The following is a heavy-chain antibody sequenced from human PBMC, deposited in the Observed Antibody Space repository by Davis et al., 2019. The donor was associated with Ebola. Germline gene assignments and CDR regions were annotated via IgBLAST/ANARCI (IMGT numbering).Heavy chain of an antibody. CDR1: GGSISSYY. CDR3: ARRLRLGFSFHYGMDV. J-gene: IGHJ6*02. CDR2: IYYSGST. V-gene: IGHV4-59*01. D-gene: IGHD3-3*01. Sequence: SETLSLTCTVSGGSISSYYWSWIRQPPGKGLEWIGYIYYSGSTNYNPSLKSRVTMSIDPSKNQLSLKLNSVIAADTAVYYCARRLRLGFSFHYGMDVWGQGTTVTVSS.